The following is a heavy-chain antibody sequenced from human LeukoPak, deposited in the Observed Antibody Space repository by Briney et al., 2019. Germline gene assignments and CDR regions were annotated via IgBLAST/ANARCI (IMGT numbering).Heavy chain of an antibody. CDR2: IVVCSGNT. CDR3: AARGYSGYEVRLDV. CDR1: GFTFTSSA. V-gene: IGHV1-58*02. Sequence: SVKVSCKASGFTFTSSAMQWVRQARGQRLEWIGWIVVCSGNTNYAQKFQERVTITRDMSTSTAYMELSSLRSEDTAMYYCAARGYSGYEVRLDVWGQGTTVTVSS. J-gene: IGHJ6*02. D-gene: IGHD5-12*01.